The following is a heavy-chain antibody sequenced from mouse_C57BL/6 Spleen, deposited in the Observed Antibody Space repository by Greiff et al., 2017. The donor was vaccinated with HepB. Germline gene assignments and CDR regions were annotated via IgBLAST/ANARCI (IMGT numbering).Heavy chain of an antibody. D-gene: IGHD2-3*01. CDR2: INYDGSST. CDR3: ARAGDGYYLYYAMDY. V-gene: IGHV5-16*01. J-gene: IGHJ4*01. CDR1: GFTFSDYY. Sequence: EVKLMESEGGLVQPGSSMKLSCTASGFTFSDYYMAWVRQVPEKGLEWVANINYDGSSTYYLDSLKSRFIISRDNAKNILYLQMSSLKSEDTATYYCARAGDGYYLYYAMDYWGQGTSVTVSS.